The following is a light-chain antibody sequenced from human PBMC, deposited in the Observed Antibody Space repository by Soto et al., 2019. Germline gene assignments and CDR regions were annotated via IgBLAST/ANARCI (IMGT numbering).Light chain of an antibody. Sequence: EIVLTQSPGTLSLSPGERATLSCRASQSVSSSYFAWYQQRFGQAPRLLIYGASSRATGIPDRFSGSGSGTDLTISRLEPEDFAVYYCQQYGSSSWTFGQGTKVDIK. V-gene: IGKV3-20*01. CDR2: GAS. J-gene: IGKJ1*01. CDR3: QQYGSSSWT. CDR1: QSVSSSY.